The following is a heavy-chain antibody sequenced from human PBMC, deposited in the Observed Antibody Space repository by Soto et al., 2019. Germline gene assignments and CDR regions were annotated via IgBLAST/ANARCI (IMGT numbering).Heavy chain of an antibody. CDR1: GFTFSSYG. CDR2: IWYDGSNK. J-gene: IGHJ6*02. Sequence: GGSLRLSCAASGFTFSSYGMHWVRQAPGKGLEWVAVIWYDGSNKYYADSVKGRFTISRDNSKNTLYLQMNSLRAEDTAVYYCARDCIAARPIYYYYGMDVWGQGTKVTVSS. CDR3: ARDCIAARPIYYYYGMDV. V-gene: IGHV3-33*01. D-gene: IGHD6-6*01.